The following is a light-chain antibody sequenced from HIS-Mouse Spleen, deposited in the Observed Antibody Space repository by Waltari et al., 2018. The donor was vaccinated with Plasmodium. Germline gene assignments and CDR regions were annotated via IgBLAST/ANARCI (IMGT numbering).Light chain of an antibody. CDR2: YYSDSDK. J-gene: IGLJ3*02. CDR3: MIWPSNASGV. V-gene: IGLV5-37*01. Sequence: QPVLTQPPSSSASPGESARLTCTLPSAINVGSYNIYWYQQQPGSPPRYLLYYYSDSDKGQGSGVPSRFSGYKDASANTGILLISGLQSEDEADYYCMIWPSNASGVFGGGTKLTVL. CDR1: SAINVGSYN.